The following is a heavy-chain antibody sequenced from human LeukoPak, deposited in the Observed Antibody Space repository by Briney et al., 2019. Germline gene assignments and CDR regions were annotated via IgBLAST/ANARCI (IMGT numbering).Heavy chain of an antibody. CDR1: GFSFSSYW. D-gene: IGHD1-26*01. V-gene: IGHV3-7*01. Sequence: QPGGSLRLSCAASGFSFSSYWMSWVRQAPGKGLEWVANIKQDGSEKYYVNSVKGRFTISRDNAKNSLYLQMNSLRAEDTAVYYCARVPLAVSSGSYRHAFDIWGQGTMVTVSS. J-gene: IGHJ3*02. CDR2: IKQDGSEK. CDR3: ARVPLAVSSGSYRHAFDI.